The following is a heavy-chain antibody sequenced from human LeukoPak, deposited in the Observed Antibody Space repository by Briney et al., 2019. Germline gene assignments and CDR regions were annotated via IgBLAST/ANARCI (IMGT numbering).Heavy chain of an antibody. Sequence: GGSLRLSCAASGYTFNSYALTWVRQAPGKGLEWVSGISDSGGSTNYADSVKGRFTISRANSNSTVYLQMSGLRAEDTALYYCAKTNYYDTSPYHLRSYYYGLDVWGQGTTVTVSS. CDR1: GYTFNSYA. CDR2: ISDSGGST. CDR3: AKTNYYDTSPYHLRSYYYGLDV. D-gene: IGHD3-22*01. V-gene: IGHV3-23*01. J-gene: IGHJ6*02.